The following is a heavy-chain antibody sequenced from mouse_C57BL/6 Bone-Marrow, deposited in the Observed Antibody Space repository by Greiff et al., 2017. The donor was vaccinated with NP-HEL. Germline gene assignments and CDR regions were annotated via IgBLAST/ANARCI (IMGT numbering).Heavy chain of an antibody. V-gene: IGHV1-52*01. J-gene: IGHJ4*01. CDR2: IDPSDSET. CDR3: ARAYYSNCDYAMDY. D-gene: IGHD2-5*01. Sequence: VQLQQPGAELVRPGSSVKLSCKASGYTFTSYWMHWVKQRPIQGLEWIGNIDPSDSETHYNQKFKGKATLPVDKSSITTYMQLSSLKSEDSAVYYCARAYYSNCDYAMDYWGQGTSVTVSS. CDR1: GYTFTSYW.